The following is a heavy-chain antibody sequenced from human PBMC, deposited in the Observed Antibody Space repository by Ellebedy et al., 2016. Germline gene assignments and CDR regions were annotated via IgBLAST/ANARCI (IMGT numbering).Heavy chain of an antibody. CDR1: GFTFSSHA. CDR3: ANVWGSGTYYNGY. J-gene: IGHJ4*02. V-gene: IGHV3-23*01. CDR2: VVGSGERT. D-gene: IGHD3-10*01. Sequence: GGSLRLSCEASGFTFSSHAVSWVRQAPGKGPEWVSAVVGSGERTFYADSVKGRFTISRDNSKNRLYLQMSSLKVEDTATYYCANVWGSGTYYNGYWGQGTLVTVSS.